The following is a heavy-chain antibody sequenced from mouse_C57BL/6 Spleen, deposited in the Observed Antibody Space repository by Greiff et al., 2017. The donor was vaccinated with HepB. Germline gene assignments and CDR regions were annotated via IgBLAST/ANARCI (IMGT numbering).Heavy chain of an antibody. J-gene: IGHJ1*03. CDR3: TRALTLLNGYFDV. CDR2: IRNKANNHAT. V-gene: IGHV6-6*01. CDR1: GFTFSDAW. Sequence: EVMLVESGGGLVQPGGSMKLSCAASGFTFSDAWMDWVRQSPEKGLEWVAEIRNKANNHATYYAESVKGRFTISRDDSKSSVYLQMNSLRAEDTGIYYCTRALTLLNGYFDVWGTGTTVTVSS.